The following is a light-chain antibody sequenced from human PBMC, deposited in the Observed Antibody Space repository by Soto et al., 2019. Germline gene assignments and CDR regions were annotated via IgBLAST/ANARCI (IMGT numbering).Light chain of an antibody. Sequence: SVLTPPASVSGSPGQLITISCTGTSSDVGGYNYVSWYQQHPGKAPKLMIYEVSNRPSGVSNRFSGSKSGNTASLTISGLQAEDEADYYCSSYTSSSTYVFGTGTKVTV. V-gene: IGLV2-14*01. J-gene: IGLJ1*01. CDR3: SSYTSSSTYV. CDR1: SSDVGGYNY. CDR2: EVS.